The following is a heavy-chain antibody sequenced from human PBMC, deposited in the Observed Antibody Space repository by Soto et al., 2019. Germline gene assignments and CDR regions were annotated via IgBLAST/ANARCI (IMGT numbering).Heavy chain of an antibody. CDR3: ARERVDYDFRSGYGPIAGMDV. CDR1: GYTFTSYG. D-gene: IGHD3-3*01. CDR2: ISAYNGNT. V-gene: IGHV1-18*01. J-gene: IGHJ6*02. Sequence: ASVKVSCKASGYTFTSYGISWVRQAPGQGLEWMGWISAYNGNTNYAQKLQGRVTMTTDTSTSTAYMELRSLRSDDTAVYYCARERVDYDFRSGYGPIAGMDVWGQGTTVTVSS.